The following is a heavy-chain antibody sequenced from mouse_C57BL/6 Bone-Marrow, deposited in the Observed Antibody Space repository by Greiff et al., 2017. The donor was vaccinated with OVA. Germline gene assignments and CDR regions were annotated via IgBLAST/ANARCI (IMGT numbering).Heavy chain of an antibody. J-gene: IGHJ2*01. V-gene: IGHV1-75*01. CDR1: GYTFTDYY. CDR2: IFHGSGST. D-gene: IGHD1-1*01. Sequence: QVQLQQSGPELVKPGASVKISCKASGYTFTDYYINWVKQRPGQGLEWIGWIFHGSGSTYYNEKFKGKATLTVDKSSSTAYMQLSSLTSEDSAVYYCARRDYGSTLYYFDYWGQGTTLTVSS. CDR3: ARRDYGSTLYYFDY.